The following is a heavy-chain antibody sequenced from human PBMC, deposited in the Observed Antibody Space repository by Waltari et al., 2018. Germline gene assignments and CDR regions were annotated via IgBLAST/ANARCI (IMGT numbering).Heavy chain of an antibody. D-gene: IGHD3-9*01. CDR2: LKTDGSTT. CDR3: ARDLDWVLLDH. J-gene: IGHJ4*02. V-gene: IGHV3-74*01. Sequence: EVQLVESGGGLVQPGGSLRLSCAASGFTFSNYWMHWVRQTPGKGLVWVSRLKTDGSTTAYADAVKGRFTVSRDNAKNTLYLQMHSLRADDTAVYFCARDLDWVLLDHWGQGSLVTVSS. CDR1: GFTFSNYW.